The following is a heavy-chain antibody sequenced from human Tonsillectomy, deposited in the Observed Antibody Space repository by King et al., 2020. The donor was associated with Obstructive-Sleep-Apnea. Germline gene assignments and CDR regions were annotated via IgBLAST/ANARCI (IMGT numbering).Heavy chain of an antibody. CDR1: GGSVSSTTHY. CDR3: ARVVAITADYNFDY. CDR2: IYYSGNT. Sequence: QLQESGPGLVKPSETLSLRCTVSGGSVSSTTHYWGWIRQPPGKGLEWIGSIYYSGNTYYNPSLTSRITISVDTSKNQFSLNLSSLTAADTAMYYCARVVAITADYNFDYWGRGTLVTVSS. V-gene: IGHV4-39*07. J-gene: IGHJ4*02. D-gene: IGHD6-13*01.